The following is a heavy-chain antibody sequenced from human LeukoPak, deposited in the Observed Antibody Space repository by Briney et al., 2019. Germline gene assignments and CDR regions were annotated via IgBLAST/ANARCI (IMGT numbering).Heavy chain of an antibody. CDR2: IYTSGST. CDR1: GGSLSSYY. V-gene: IGHV4-4*07. J-gene: IGHJ6*03. Sequence: SETLSLTCTVSGGSLSSYYWSWIRQPAGKGLEGIGRIYTSGSTNYNPSLTSRVTMSVDTSKNQFSLKLSSVTAADTAVYYCARDKSVSLFGELSVGWDYYYYYMDVWGKGTTVTISS. CDR3: ARDKSVSLFGELSVGWDYYYYYMDV. D-gene: IGHD3-10*02.